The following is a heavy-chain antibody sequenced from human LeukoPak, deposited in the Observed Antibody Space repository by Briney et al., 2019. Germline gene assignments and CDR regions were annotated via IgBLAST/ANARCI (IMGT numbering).Heavy chain of an antibody. CDR2: ICGSGDGT. CDR1: GFTFSSYA. Sequence: GGSLRLSCAASGFTFSSYAMSWVRQAPGKGLEWVSAICGSGDGTYYADSVKGRFTVSRDNSKNTVYLQMNSLRAEDTAVYYCAKGSRILPVAYCDYWGQGTLVIVSS. V-gene: IGHV3-23*01. D-gene: IGHD2-2*01. J-gene: IGHJ4*02. CDR3: AKGSRILPVAYCDY.